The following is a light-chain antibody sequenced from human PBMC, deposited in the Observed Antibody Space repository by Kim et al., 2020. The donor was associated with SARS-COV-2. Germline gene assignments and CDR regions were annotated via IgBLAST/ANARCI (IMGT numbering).Light chain of an antibody. CDR1: SLRTYY. CDR2: GKN. V-gene: IGLV3-19*01. Sequence: SSELTQEPAVSVALAQTVSFTCQGDSLRTYYAGWYQQKPGQAPVLVIYGKNNRPSGIPDRFSGSSSGDTASLTITGAQAEDEADYYCNSRDSSGNLYVFG. CDR3: NSRDSSGNLYV. J-gene: IGLJ1*01.